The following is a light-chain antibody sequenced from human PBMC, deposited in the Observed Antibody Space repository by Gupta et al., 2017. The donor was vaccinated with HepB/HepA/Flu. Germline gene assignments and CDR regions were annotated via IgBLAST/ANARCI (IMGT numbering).Light chain of an antibody. CDR1: QSLLHSNGYNY. CDR3: MQALQTPRT. J-gene: IGKJ2*01. CDR2: LGS. Sequence: DIVMAQSPLPLPVTHGGTASISCRSSQSLLHSNGYNYLDWYLQKPGQSPQLLIYLGSNRASGVPDRFSGSGSGTDFTLKISRVEAEDVGVYYCMQALQTPRTFGQGTKLEIK. V-gene: IGKV2-28*01.